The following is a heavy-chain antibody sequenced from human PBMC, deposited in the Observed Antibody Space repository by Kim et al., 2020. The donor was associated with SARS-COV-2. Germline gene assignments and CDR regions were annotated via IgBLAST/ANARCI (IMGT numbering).Heavy chain of an antibody. CDR2: IWYDGSNK. CDR3: ARDGLPPYYYYGMDV. CDR1: GFTFSSYG. J-gene: IGHJ6*02. V-gene: IGHV3-33*01. Sequence: GGSLRLSCAASGFTFSSYGMHWVRQAPGKGLEWVAVIWYDGSNKYYADSVKGRFTISRDNSKNTLYLQMNSLRAEDTAVYYCARDGLPPYYYYGMDVWGQGTTVTVSS.